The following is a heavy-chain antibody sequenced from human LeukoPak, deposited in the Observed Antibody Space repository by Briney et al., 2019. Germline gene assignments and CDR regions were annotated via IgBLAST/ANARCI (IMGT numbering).Heavy chain of an antibody. V-gene: IGHV1-69*06. D-gene: IGHD5-12*01. CDR2: IIPIFDTA. CDR3: ARDGHGYSGYDFRYFDY. Sequence: ASVKVSCKASGGTFRSYAINWVRQASGQGLEWMGGIIPIFDTANNAQKFQGRVTISADKSTSTAYMELSSLTSEDTAVYYCARDGHGYSGYDFRYFDYWGQGTLVTVSS. CDR1: GGTFRSYA. J-gene: IGHJ4*02.